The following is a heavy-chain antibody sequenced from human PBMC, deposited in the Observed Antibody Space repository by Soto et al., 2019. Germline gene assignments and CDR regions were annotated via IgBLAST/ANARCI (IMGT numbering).Heavy chain of an antibody. CDR3: ASSIVADAEYFQH. CDR2: ICYSGSS. CDR1: GGSISSYY. V-gene: IGHV4-59*08. Sequence: QVQLQGSGPGLVKPSETLSLTCTVSGGSISSYYWSWIRQAPGKGLEWIGYICYSGSSNYNPSLKSLDTISVDTSNNHFSQKLSSVTAADPDGYYCASSIVADAEYFQHWGQGTLVTVFS. D-gene: IGHD5-12*01. J-gene: IGHJ1*01.